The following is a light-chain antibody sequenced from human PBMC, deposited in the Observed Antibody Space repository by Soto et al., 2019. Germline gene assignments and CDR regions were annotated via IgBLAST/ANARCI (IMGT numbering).Light chain of an antibody. J-gene: IGLJ2*01. CDR3: HTCYTAALLV. V-gene: IGLV4-69*01. Sequence: QLVLTQSPSASASLGASVKLTCTLSSGHSSYAIAWHQQQPEKGPRYLMKLSSDGSHSKGDGIPDRFSGSSSGAERYLTISTLLSEEDAAYYCHTCYTAALLVFGGGTKLTVL. CDR2: LSSDGSH. CDR1: SGHSSYA.